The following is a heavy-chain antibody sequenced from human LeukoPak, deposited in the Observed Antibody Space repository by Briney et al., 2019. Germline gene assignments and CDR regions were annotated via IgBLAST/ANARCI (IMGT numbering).Heavy chain of an antibody. V-gene: IGHV3-74*01. D-gene: IGHD6-13*01. CDR3: ARVREDSSTWAYFDF. Sequence: GGSLILSCAASGFTFSRYSMHWVRQAPGKGLVWVSRFDADGSTTRYADSVKGRFTISRDNAKNTLYLQMNSLRVEDTALYYCARVREDSSTWAYFDFWGQGTLVTVSS. CDR2: FDADGSTT. J-gene: IGHJ4*02. CDR1: GFTFSRYS.